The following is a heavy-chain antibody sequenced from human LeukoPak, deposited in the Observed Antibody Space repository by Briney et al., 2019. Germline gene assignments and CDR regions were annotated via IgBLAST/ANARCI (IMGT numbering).Heavy chain of an antibody. Sequence: ASVKVSCKASGYTFSSHGISWVRQAPGQGLEWMGWISDYNGNTNYAQKVQGRVTMTTDPFTSTAYMELRSLRSDDTPVYYCARDGPDRAAWFDPWGQGTLVTVSS. CDR2: ISDYNGNT. J-gene: IGHJ5*02. CDR3: ARDGPDRAAWFDP. V-gene: IGHV1-18*01. D-gene: IGHD3-22*01. CDR1: GYTFSSHG.